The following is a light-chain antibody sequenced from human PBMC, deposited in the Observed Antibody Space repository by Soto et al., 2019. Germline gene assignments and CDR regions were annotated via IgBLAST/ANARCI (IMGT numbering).Light chain of an antibody. CDR3: SSYTSSSTHWV. V-gene: IGLV2-14*01. CDR2: EVS. J-gene: IGLJ3*02. CDR1: SRDVGGYNY. Sequence: QSALTQPASVSGPPGQRITISCPGTSRDVGGYNYVSWYQQHPGKAPKLMIYEVSNRPSGVSNRFSGSKSGNTASLTISGLQAEDEADYYCSSYTSSSTHWVFGGGTKLTVL.